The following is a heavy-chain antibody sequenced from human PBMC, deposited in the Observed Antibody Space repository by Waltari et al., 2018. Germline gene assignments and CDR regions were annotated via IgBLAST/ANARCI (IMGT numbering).Heavy chain of an antibody. J-gene: IGHJ1*01. D-gene: IGHD3-10*01. CDR1: GYSFTSYW. V-gene: IGHV5-51*01. CDR2: IYPGYPDT. CDR3: ARQGDRFEYFQH. Sequence: EVQLVQSGAEVKKPGESLKISCKGSGYSFTSYWIGWVRQMPGKGLEWIGIIYPGYPDTGYSPSFQGQVTTSADKSISTAYLQWSSLKASDTARYYCARQGDRFEYFQHWGQGTLVTVSS.